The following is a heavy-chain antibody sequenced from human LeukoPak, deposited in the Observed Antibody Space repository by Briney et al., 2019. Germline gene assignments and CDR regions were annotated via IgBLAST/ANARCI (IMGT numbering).Heavy chain of an antibody. J-gene: IGHJ6*02. Sequence: SETLSLTCTVSGDSISGSYWTWVRQPPGQGLEWIGQIHYSGRADYNPSLKRRITISVDTSKNQMSLTVTSVTAADTAIYYCVKFGVDYDMGVWGQGTTVTVSS. CDR3: VKFGVDYDMGV. CDR1: GDSISGSY. D-gene: IGHD3-16*01. V-gene: IGHV4-59*01. CDR2: IHYSGRA.